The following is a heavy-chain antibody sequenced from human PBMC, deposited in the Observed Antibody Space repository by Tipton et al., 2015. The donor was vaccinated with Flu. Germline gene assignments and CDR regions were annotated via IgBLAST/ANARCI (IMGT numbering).Heavy chain of an antibody. CDR1: GGSVSSGSYY. Sequence: TLSLTCTVSGGSVSSGSYYWSWIRQPPGKGLEWIGYIYYSGSTNYNPSLKSRVTISVDTSKNQFSLKLSSVTAADTAVYYCARYGPNAFDIWGQGTMVTVSS. CDR2: IYYSGST. CDR3: ARYGPNAFDI. D-gene: IGHD4-17*01. J-gene: IGHJ3*02. V-gene: IGHV4-61*01.